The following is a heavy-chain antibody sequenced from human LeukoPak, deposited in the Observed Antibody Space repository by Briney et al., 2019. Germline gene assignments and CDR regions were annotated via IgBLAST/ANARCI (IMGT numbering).Heavy chain of an antibody. Sequence: GGSLRLSCAASGFTFSDYYMSWIRQAPGKGPEWISYISGNSRDTNYADSVKGRFSISRDNGRNSVYLQMNSLRGEDTAVYYCAEATRGSSSDYRGQGTLVTVSS. V-gene: IGHV3-11*03. CDR3: AEATRGSSSDY. CDR2: ISGNSRDT. CDR1: GFTFSDYY. J-gene: IGHJ4*02. D-gene: IGHD5-12*01.